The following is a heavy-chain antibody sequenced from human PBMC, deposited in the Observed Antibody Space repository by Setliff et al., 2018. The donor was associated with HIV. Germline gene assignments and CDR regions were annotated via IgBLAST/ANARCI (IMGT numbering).Heavy chain of an antibody. Sequence: GASVKVSCKASGYTFTSFGISWVRQAPGQGLEWMGWISAYNGNTNYAQKLQGRVTMTTDTSTSTAYMELRSLRSDDTAVYYCARGHTQWLVRLDAFDIWGQGTMVTVSS. J-gene: IGHJ3*02. V-gene: IGHV1-18*01. D-gene: IGHD6-19*01. CDR3: ARGHTQWLVRLDAFDI. CDR2: ISAYNGNT. CDR1: GYTFTSFG.